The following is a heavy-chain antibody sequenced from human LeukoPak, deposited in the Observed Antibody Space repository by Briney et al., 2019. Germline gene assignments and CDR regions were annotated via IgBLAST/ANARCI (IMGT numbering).Heavy chain of an antibody. D-gene: IGHD5-12*01. V-gene: IGHV3-53*01. CDR1: GFSVSDYF. CDR3: ARGRASTTIFDF. Sequence: GGSLRLSCAASGFSVSDYFMAWVRQAPGKRLQWVSHIDRGGVTEDADSVKGRFTVSRDTSRNIFYLQMTSLRADDTAMYYCARGRASTTIFDFWGQGTLVTVSS. CDR2: IDRGGVT. J-gene: IGHJ4*02.